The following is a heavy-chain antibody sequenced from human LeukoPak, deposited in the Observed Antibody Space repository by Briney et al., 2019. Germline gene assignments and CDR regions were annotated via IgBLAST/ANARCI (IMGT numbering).Heavy chain of an antibody. Sequence: SQTLSLTCAISGDSVSSKNGAGNWIRQSPSRGLEWLGRTYYRSKWYDDYAESLKGRITISPDTSKNQFSLQLNSVTPEDTAVYYCARDVGTSGSYTFDYWGQGTLVTVSS. CDR3: ARDVGTSGSYTFDY. J-gene: IGHJ4*02. D-gene: IGHD6-19*01. V-gene: IGHV6-1*01. CDR1: GDSVSSKNGA. CDR2: TYYRSKWYD.